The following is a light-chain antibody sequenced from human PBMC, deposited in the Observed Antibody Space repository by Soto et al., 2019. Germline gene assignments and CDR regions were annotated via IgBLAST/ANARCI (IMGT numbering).Light chain of an antibody. CDR2: EVS. Sequence: QSALTQPASVSGSPGQSITISCTGTSSDVGGYNYVSWYQQHPGKAPKLMIYEVSNRPSGVSNRFSGSKSGNTASLTISGLQAEYEDDYYCRSYTSSSTYVFGNGTKLTVL. J-gene: IGLJ1*01. CDR1: SSDVGGYNY. CDR3: RSYTSSSTYV. V-gene: IGLV2-14*01.